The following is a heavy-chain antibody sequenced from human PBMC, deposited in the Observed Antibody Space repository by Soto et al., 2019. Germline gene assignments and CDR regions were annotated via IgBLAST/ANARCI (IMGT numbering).Heavy chain of an antibody. Sequence: QVQLVQSGAEVKKPGYSVKVSCKASGGTFSSYASSWVRQAPGQGLEWMGGIIPIFGTANYAQKFQGRVTITADKSTSTAYMELSSLRSEDTAVYYCARDQGVEMATIGTIPGGSYYYGMDVWGQGTTVTVSS. D-gene: IGHD5-12*01. CDR1: GGTFSSYA. V-gene: IGHV1-69*06. CDR2: IIPIFGTA. CDR3: ARDQGVEMATIGTIPGGSYYYGMDV. J-gene: IGHJ6*02.